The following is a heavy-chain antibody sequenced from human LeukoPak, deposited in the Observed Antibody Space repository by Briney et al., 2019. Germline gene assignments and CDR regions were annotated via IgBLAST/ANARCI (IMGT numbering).Heavy chain of an antibody. CDR2: INPNTGGT. V-gene: IGHV1-2*02. J-gene: IGHJ4*01. CDR3: ARDSGATTGAPWYYFDN. CDR1: GYTFTDYY. Sequence: ASVKVSCKASGYTFTDYYFHWVRQVPGQGLECMGWINPNTGGTNYPQKFQGRVTMTRDTAISTAYMELTSLRSDDTAVYYCARDSGATTGAPWYYFDNWGQGTLVTVPS. D-gene: IGHD1-26*01.